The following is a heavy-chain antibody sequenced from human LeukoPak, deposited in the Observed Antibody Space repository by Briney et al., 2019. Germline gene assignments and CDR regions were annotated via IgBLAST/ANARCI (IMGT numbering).Heavy chain of an antibody. CDR2: ISSSSISI. J-gene: IGHJ4*02. Sequence: GSLRLSCAASGFSFSSYSMNWVRQAPGKGLEWVSYISSSSISIYYADSVKGRFTISRDNAKNSLYLQMNSLRAEDTAVYYCAKDLLGMSDYWGQGTLVTVSS. D-gene: IGHD7-27*01. V-gene: IGHV3-48*04. CDR3: AKDLLGMSDY. CDR1: GFSFSSYS.